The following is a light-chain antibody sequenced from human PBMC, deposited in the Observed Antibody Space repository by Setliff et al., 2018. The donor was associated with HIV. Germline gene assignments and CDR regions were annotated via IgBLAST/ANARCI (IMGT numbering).Light chain of an antibody. Sequence: TQPPSVSVAPGKTARITCGGNNIGSKSVHWHQQKPGQAPVLVVYDDSDRPSGIPERFSGSNSGNTATLTISRVEAGDEADYYCQVWDSSSDHHYVFGTGTKVTVL. CDR2: DDS. CDR1: NIGSKS. V-gene: IGLV3-21*03. CDR3: QVWDSSSDHHYV. J-gene: IGLJ1*01.